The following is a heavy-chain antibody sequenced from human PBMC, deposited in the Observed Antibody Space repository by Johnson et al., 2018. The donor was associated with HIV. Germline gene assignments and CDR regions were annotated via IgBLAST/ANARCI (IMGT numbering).Heavy chain of an antibody. V-gene: IGHV3-66*01. CDR1: GFTFSNFA. CDR2: IYSGGKT. Sequence: VRLVESGGGLVQPGGSLRLSCAASGFTFSNFAMSWVRQAPGKGLEWVSGIYSGGKTYYADSVKGRFTISRDNSKNTLYLQMNSLKAEDTAVYYCVSSGCQRCAFDIWGQGTMVTVSS. J-gene: IGHJ3*02. D-gene: IGHD6-19*01. CDR3: VSSGCQRCAFDI.